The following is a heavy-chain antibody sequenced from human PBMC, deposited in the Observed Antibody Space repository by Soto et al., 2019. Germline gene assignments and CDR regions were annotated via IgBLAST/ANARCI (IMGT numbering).Heavy chain of an antibody. Sequence: QVQLQESGPGLVKPSQTLSLTCTVSGGSISSAAYYWSWIRQHPGKGREWIGYISHSGSTYYNPSLKSRVIISVDTSMNQFSLSLTSVTAADTAVYYCAREYTYGSNFFDCWGQGALVTVSS. D-gene: IGHD2-2*02. CDR1: GGSISSAAYY. J-gene: IGHJ4*02. CDR2: ISHSGST. CDR3: AREYTYGSNFFDC. V-gene: IGHV4-31*03.